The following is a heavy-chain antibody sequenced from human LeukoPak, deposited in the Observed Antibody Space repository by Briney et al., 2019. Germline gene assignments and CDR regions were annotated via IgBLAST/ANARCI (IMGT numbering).Heavy chain of an antibody. CDR1: GGTFNSYA. CDR2: IIPMSDTA. CDR3: ARGAAGWSGWYSRSSYYYYMDV. J-gene: IGHJ6*03. D-gene: IGHD6-19*01. Sequence: SVKVSCKASGGTFNSYAISWVRQAPGQGLEWMGGIIPMSDTANYPQKFRGRLTITADIPTSTVYMELSSLRSEDTAVYYCARGAAGWSGWYSRSSYYYYMDVWGKGTTVTVSS. V-gene: IGHV1-69*06.